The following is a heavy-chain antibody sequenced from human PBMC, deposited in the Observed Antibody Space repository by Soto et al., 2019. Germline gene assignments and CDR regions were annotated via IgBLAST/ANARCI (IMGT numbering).Heavy chain of an antibody. Sequence: EVKLLESGGGFIQPGGSLRLSCTASGLTFSNYAMSWVRQAPGEGLEFVSFISGGGGSSYSADSVKGRFTVSRDNLKNTLSLQMNSLRVEDTAVYYCVKLLRSWYGHNALDVWGQGTTVTVSS. CDR1: GLTFSNYA. V-gene: IGHV3-23*01. CDR3: VKLLRSWYGHNALDV. CDR2: ISGGGGSS. J-gene: IGHJ6*02. D-gene: IGHD4-17*01.